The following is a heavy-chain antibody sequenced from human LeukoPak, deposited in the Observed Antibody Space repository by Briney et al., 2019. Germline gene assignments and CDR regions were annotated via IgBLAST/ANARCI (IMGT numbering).Heavy chain of an antibody. J-gene: IGHJ3*02. CDR2: INHSGST. Sequence: SETLSLTCAVYGGSFSGYYWSWIRQPPGKGLEWIGEINHSGSTNYNPSLKSRVAISVDTSKNQYSLKLSSVTAADTAVYYCASRRGSFDAFDIWGQGTMVTVSS. CDR1: GGSFSGYY. CDR3: ASRRGSFDAFDI. V-gene: IGHV4-34*01. D-gene: IGHD3-10*01.